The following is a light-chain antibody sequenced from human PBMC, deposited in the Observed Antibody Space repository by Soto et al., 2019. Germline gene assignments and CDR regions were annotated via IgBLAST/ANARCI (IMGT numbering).Light chain of an antibody. V-gene: IGLV2-23*02. Sequence: QSVLTQPASVSGSPGQSITSSCTGTSSDVGSYNLVSWYQQHPGKAPKLMIYEVSKRPSGVSNRFSGSKSGNTASLTISGLQAEDEADYYCCSYAGSSYVFGTGTKDTVL. J-gene: IGLJ1*01. CDR1: SSDVGSYNL. CDR2: EVS. CDR3: CSYAGSSYV.